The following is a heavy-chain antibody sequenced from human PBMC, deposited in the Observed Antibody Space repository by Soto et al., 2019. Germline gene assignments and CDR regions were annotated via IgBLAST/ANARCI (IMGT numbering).Heavy chain of an antibody. J-gene: IGHJ4*02. CDR2: IYPRDTET. D-gene: IGHD1-1*01. Sequence: PGESLKISCKGSGYSFTSYCIAWATQMTGKGLKWIGIIYPRDTETRYSPSLQGQVTISADKSIGTAYLQWSSLKASDTAMYYCARQTGAYYFDYWGQGPLVTVS. V-gene: IGHV5-51*01. CDR1: GYSFTSYC. CDR3: ARQTGAYYFDY.